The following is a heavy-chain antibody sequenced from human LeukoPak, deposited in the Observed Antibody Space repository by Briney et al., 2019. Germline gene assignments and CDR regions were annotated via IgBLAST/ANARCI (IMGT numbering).Heavy chain of an antibody. CDR3: ARVTVTGTTGGGFGY. CDR2: INHSGST. Sequence: SETLSLTCAVYGGSFSGYYWSWIRQPPGKGLDWIGEINHSGSTNYNPSLKSRVTISVDTSKNQFSLKLSSVTAADTAVYYCARVTVTGTTGGGFGYWGQGTLVTVSS. J-gene: IGHJ4*02. V-gene: IGHV4-34*01. CDR1: GGSFSGYY. D-gene: IGHD1-7*01.